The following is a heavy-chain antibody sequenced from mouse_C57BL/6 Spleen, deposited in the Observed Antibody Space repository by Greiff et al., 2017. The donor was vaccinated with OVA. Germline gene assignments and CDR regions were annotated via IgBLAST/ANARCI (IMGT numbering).Heavy chain of an antibody. J-gene: IGHJ4*01. CDR2: INPNNGGT. D-gene: IGHD3-2*02. CDR1: GYTFTDYN. CDR3: ARQLRLHYYAMDY. V-gene: IGHV1-22*01. Sequence: EVKLVESGPELVKPGASVKMSCKASGYTFTDYNMHWVKQSHGKSLEWIGYINPNNGGTSYNQKFKGKATLTVNKSSSTAYMELRSLTSEDSAVYYCARQLRLHYYAMDYWGQGTSVTVSS.